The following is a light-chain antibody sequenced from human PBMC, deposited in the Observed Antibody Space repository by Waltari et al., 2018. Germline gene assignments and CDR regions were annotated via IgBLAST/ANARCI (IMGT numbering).Light chain of an antibody. V-gene: IGLV3-10*01. J-gene: IGLJ2*01. CDR1: ALPKTY. CDR2: GDR. CDR3: YSTDSSGNHRV. Sequence: SYELTQPPSVSVSPGQTARITCPGVALPKTYISWSQQKSGQASALVIYGDRKRPPGIPQRFSGSSSATTATLTIRWAQVEDEADYHCYSTDSSGNHRVFGGGTKLIVL.